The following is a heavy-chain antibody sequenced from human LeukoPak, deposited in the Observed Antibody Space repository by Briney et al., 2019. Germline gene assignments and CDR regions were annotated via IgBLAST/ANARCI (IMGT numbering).Heavy chain of an antibody. D-gene: IGHD3-10*01. CDR1: GGSFSGNY. CDR2: INHSGST. V-gene: IGHV4-34*01. Sequence: SETLSLTCAVYGGSFSGNYWSWIRQPPGKGLEWIGEINHSGSTNYNPSLKSRVTISVDTSKNQFSLKLSSVTAADTAVYYCRMVRGVISTPYYGMDVWGQGTTVTVSS. CDR3: RMVRGVISTPYYGMDV. J-gene: IGHJ6*02.